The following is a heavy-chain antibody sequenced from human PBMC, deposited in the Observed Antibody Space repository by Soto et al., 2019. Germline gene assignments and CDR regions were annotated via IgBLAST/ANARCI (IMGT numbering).Heavy chain of an antibody. CDR1: GGRFNTYA. CDR2: IITFFGAA. J-gene: IGHJ6*02. D-gene: IGHD1-1*01. CDR3: ARGGKERFRGSGMDV. Sequence: SVKVSCKASGGRFNTYAINWVRQAPGQGLEWLGGIITFFGAAMYAQKFQGRVTITADEFTTTAYMELSSLRSEDTAVYYCARGGKERFRGSGMDVWGQGTTVTVSS. V-gene: IGHV1-69*13.